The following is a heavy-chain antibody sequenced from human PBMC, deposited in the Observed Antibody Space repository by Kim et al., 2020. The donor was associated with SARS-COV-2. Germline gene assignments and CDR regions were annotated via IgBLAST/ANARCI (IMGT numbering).Heavy chain of an antibody. CDR1: GYSFTSYW. D-gene: IGHD6-13*01. V-gene: IGHV5-51*01. Sequence: GESLKISCKGSGYSFTSYWIGWVRQMPGKGLEWMGIIYPGDSDTRYSPSFQGQVTISADKSISTAYLQWSSLKASDTAMYYCASAECSSSCPGAFDIWGQGTMVTVSS. CDR2: IYPGDSDT. J-gene: IGHJ3*02. CDR3: ASAECSSSCPGAFDI.